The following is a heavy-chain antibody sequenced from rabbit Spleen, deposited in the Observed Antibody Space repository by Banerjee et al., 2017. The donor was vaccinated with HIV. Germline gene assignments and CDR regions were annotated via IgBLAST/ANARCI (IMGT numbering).Heavy chain of an antibody. CDR1: GCDFSNYYM. Sequence: QEQLVESGGGLVQPGASLTLTCTASGCDFSNYYMSWVRQAPGKGLEWVGIIYTDSYSTTFYASWAKGRFTISKTSSPTVTLQVTSLTAADTATYFCARAANFDRYATDLGLWGQGTLVTVS. D-gene: IGHD6-1*01. J-gene: IGHJ3*01. V-gene: IGHV1S45*01. CDR3: ARAANFDRYATDLGL. CDR2: IYTDSYSTT.